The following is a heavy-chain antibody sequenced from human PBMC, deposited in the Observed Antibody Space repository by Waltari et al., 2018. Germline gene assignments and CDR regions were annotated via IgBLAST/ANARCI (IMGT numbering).Heavy chain of an antibody. CDR3: AKEYCTSTSCYRLIGWFDP. D-gene: IGHD2-2*02. CDR1: GFTFSSYG. CDR2: ISYDGSNK. V-gene: IGHV3-30*18. Sequence: QVQLVESGGGVVQPGRSLRLSCAASGFTFSSYGMHWVRQAPGKGLEWVAVISYDGSNKYYADSVKGRFTISRDNSKNTLYLQMNSLRAEDTAVYYCAKEYCTSTSCYRLIGWFDPWGQGTLVTVSS. J-gene: IGHJ5*02.